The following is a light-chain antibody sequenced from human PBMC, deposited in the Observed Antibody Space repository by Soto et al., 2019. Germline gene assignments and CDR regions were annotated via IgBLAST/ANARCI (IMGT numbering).Light chain of an antibody. CDR3: QQYRDSQET. J-gene: IGKJ1*01. CDR2: GAS. V-gene: IGKV3-20*01. Sequence: EIVLTQSPGTLSLSPGERATLSCRASQSVISTYLAWYQQKPGQATRLLIYGASSRATGIPDRFSGSGSGTDFTLTISRLEPEDFAVYYCQQYRDSQETFGQGTKVEIK. CDR1: QSVISTY.